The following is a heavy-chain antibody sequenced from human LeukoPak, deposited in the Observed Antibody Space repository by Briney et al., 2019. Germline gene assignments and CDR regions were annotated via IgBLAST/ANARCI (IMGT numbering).Heavy chain of an antibody. V-gene: IGHV4-4*07. CDR3: AVSMVRGVRGYFDY. D-gene: IGHD3-10*01. J-gene: IGHJ4*02. Sequence: PSETLSLTCTASGVSISSYYWSWIRQPPGKGLEWIGGIYTSGSTNYNPSLKSRVTMSVDTSKNQFSLKLSSLTAADTAVYYCAVSMVRGVRGYFDYWGQGTLVTVSS. CDR1: GVSISSYY. CDR2: IYTSGST.